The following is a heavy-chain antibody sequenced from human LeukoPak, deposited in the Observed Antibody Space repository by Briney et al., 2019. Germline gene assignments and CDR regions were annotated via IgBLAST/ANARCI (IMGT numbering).Heavy chain of an antibody. J-gene: IGHJ6*04. CDR1: GFTFSNYA. CDR2: ISGSGGST. V-gene: IGHV3-23*01. D-gene: IGHD3-10*01. Sequence: PGGSLRLSCAASGFTFSNYAMNWVRQAPGKGLEWVSAISGSGGSTYYADSVKGRFTISRDNSKNTLYLQMNSLRAEDTAVYYCAKVGMVRGDYSWDYNLDVWGKGTTVTISS. CDR3: AKVGMVRGDYSWDYNLDV.